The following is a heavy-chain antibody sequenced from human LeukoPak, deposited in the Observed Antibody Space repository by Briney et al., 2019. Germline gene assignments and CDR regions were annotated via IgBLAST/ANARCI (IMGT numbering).Heavy chain of an antibody. Sequence: ASVKVSSKASGYTFTDYFLHWVRQAPGQGLEWMGWINPNSGGTNYAQKFQGRVTLTRDTSMSTAYMEISRLTSDDTAVYYCARDNLVASWGSPGDYWGQGTLVTVSS. V-gene: IGHV1-2*02. CDR1: GYTFTDYF. D-gene: IGHD2-2*01. CDR3: ARDNLVASWGSPGDY. CDR2: INPNSGGT. J-gene: IGHJ4*02.